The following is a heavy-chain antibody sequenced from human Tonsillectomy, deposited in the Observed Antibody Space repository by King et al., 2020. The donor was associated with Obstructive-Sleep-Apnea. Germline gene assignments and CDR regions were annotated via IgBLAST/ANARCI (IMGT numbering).Heavy chain of an antibody. CDR3: ARGGTTVGPFDS. CDR2: IRSSRRYI. V-gene: IGHV3-21*01. D-gene: IGHD4-23*01. Sequence: VPLVASGGGLVPPGGSLRLSCAASGFPFRISSLPWVRPAPGPGLAWVSSIRSSRRYIYSPDSVKGRFTLSRANANNSLSLPMTRLRAEATAVYSCARGGTTVGPFDSWGQGTLVTVSS. J-gene: IGHJ4*02. CDR1: GFPFRISS.